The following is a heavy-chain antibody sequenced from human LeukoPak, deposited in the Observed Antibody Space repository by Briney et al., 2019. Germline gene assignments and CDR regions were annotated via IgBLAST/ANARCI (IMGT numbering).Heavy chain of an antibody. CDR3: ARYGNFYGDYILPGY. Sequence: PSETLSLTCTVSGGSISSSSYYWGWIRQPPGKGLEWIGSIYYSGSTYYNPSLKSRVTISVDTSKNQFSLKLSSVTAADTAVYYCARYGNFYGDYILPGYWGQGTLVTVSS. J-gene: IGHJ4*02. CDR2: IYYSGST. V-gene: IGHV4-39*07. D-gene: IGHD4-17*01. CDR1: GGSISSSSYY.